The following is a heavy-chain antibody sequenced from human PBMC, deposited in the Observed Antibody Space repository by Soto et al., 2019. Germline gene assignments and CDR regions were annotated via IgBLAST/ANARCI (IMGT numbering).Heavy chain of an antibody. D-gene: IGHD3-16*01. CDR2: TYYRSRWYN. Sequence: SQTLSLTCAISGDSVSGNSAAWNWIRQSPSRGLEWLGRTYYRSRWYNDYAVSVKSRITVTPDTSKNQFSLHLNSVTPEDTVVYYCAREFPYYVISDSYLDYSGQGALVPVSS. CDR1: GDSVSGNSAA. V-gene: IGHV6-1*01. J-gene: IGHJ4*02. CDR3: AREFPYYVISDSYLDY.